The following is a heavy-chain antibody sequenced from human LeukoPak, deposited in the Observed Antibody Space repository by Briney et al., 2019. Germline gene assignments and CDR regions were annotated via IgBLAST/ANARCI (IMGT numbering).Heavy chain of an antibody. D-gene: IGHD6-13*01. CDR2: ISGSGGST. CDR3: AKDQYSAAAAGTFDY. V-gene: IGHV3-23*01. Sequence: GGSLRLSCAASGFTFSSYAMSWVRQAPGKGLEWVSAISGSGGSTYYADSVKGRFTISRDNSKNTLYLQMNSLRAEDTAVYCCAKDQYSAAAAGTFDYWGQGTLVTVSS. CDR1: GFTFSSYA. J-gene: IGHJ4*02.